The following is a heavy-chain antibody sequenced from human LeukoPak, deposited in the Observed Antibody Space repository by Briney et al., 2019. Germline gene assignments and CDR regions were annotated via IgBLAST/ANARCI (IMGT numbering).Heavy chain of an antibody. V-gene: IGHV4-38-2*02. Sequence: SETLSLTCTVSGYSISSGYCWGWIRQPPGKGLEWIGSIYHIVSTYYNPSLKSRVTISVDTSKNQSSLKLSSVTAADTAVYYCARDSAWFDPWGQGTLVTVSS. J-gene: IGHJ5*02. CDR1: GYSISSGYC. CDR2: IYHIVST. CDR3: ARDSAWFDP. D-gene: IGHD6-19*01.